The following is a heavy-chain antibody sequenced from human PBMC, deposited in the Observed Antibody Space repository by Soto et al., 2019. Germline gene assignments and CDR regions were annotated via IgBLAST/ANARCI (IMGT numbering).Heavy chain of an antibody. D-gene: IGHD3-10*01. J-gene: IGHJ4*02. CDR2: INWNGGST. CDR1: GFTFDDYG. Sequence: GGSLRLSCAASGFTFDDYGMSWVRQAPGKGLEWVSGINWNGGSTGYADSVKGRFTISRDNAKNSLYLQMNSLRAEDTALYHCARGSYGSGSYYFDYWGQGTLVTVSS. CDR3: ARGSYGSGSYYFDY. V-gene: IGHV3-20*01.